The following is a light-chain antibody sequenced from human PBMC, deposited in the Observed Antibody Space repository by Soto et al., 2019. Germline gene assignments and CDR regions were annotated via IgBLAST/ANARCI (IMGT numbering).Light chain of an antibody. J-gene: IGLJ1*01. CDR3: RSVSSSSTSYV. V-gene: IGLV2-14*03. Sequence: QSALTQPASVSGSPGQSITISCTGTSSDIGDSNYVSWYQQHPGKAPKLVIYDVSNRPSGVSNRFSGSKSANTASLTISGLQAEDEADYYCRSVSSSSTSYVFGPGTKLTVL. CDR2: DVS. CDR1: SSDIGDSNY.